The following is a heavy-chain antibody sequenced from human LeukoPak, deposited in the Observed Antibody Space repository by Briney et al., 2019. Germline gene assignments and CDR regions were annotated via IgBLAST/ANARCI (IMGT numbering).Heavy chain of an antibody. CDR3: ARDQKGVFDY. D-gene: IGHD3-10*01. J-gene: IGHJ4*02. Sequence: GGPLRLSCAASGFSFSTYWMTWVRQAPGKGLEWVANIKQDGSDKYFVDSVKGRFTISRDNAKNSLYLQMNSLRAEDTAVYYCARDQKGVFDYWGQGTLVTASS. CDR1: GFSFSTYW. CDR2: IKQDGSDK. V-gene: IGHV3-7*01.